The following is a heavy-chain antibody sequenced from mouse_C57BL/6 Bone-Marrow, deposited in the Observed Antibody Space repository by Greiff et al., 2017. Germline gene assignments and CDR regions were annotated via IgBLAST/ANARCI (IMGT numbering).Heavy chain of an antibody. CDR3: ARSGLLRYLHWYFDV. J-gene: IGHJ1*03. D-gene: IGHD1-1*01. Sequence: QVQLQQSGAELMQPGASVKLSCKATGYTFTGYWIEWVKQRPGHGLEWIGEILPGSGSTTYNEQFKGKATFTADTSSNTAYMQLSSLTTEDSAIYYCARSGLLRYLHWYFDVGGTGTTVTVSS. CDR2: ILPGSGST. V-gene: IGHV1-9*01. CDR1: GYTFTGYW.